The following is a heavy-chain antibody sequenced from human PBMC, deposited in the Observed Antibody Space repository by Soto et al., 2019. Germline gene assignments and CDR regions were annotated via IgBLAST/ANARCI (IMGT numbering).Heavy chain of an antibody. J-gene: IGHJ5*02. V-gene: IGHV1-69*01. CDR3: ARGVVVVAASQLGWFDP. Sequence: QVQLVQSGAEVKNPGSSVKVSCKASGGTFSRDAISWVRQAPGQGLEWMGGIIPMFATAKYLQKFQGRLTITAEESTTTAYMELRSLRSDDTAVYYCARGVVVVAASQLGWFDPWGQGTLVTVSS. CDR2: IIPMFATA. CDR1: GGTFSRDA. D-gene: IGHD2-15*01.